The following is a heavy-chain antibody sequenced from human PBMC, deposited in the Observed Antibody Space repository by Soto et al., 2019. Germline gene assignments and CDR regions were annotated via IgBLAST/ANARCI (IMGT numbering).Heavy chain of an antibody. Sequence: QVQLQESGPGLVKPSQTLSLTCTVSGGSISSGDYYWSWIRQPPGKGLEWIGYIYYSGSTYYNPSLKSRVTISVDTSKNQFSLKLSSVTAPATAVYYCARESENYYDSSGYYRLFDYWGQGTLVTVSS. CDR3: ARESENYYDSSGYYRLFDY. CDR2: IYYSGST. J-gene: IGHJ4*02. CDR1: GGSISSGDYY. D-gene: IGHD3-22*01. V-gene: IGHV4-30-4*01.